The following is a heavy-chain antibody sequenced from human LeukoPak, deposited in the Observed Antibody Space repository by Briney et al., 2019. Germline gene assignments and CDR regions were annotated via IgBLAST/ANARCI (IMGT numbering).Heavy chain of an antibody. CDR1: GGSISSYY. J-gene: IGHJ5*02. CDR3: ARGQPYDFWGGYAPGWFDP. D-gene: IGHD3-3*01. CDR2: IYYSGST. Sequence: SETLSLTCTVSGGSISSYYWSWIRQPPGKGLEWIGYIYYSGSTNYNPSLKSRVTISVDTSKNQFSLKLSSVTAADTAVYYCARGQPYDFWGGYAPGWFDPWGQGTLVTVSS. V-gene: IGHV4-59*01.